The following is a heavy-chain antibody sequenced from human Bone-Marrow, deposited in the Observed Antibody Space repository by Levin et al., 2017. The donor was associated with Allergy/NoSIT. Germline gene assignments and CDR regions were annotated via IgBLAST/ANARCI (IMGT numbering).Heavy chain of an antibody. V-gene: IGHV3-33*01. CDR2: IWSDGSKT. D-gene: IGHD3-3*01. Sequence: TGGSLRLSCAASGFTLSNSGMHWVRQTPGKGLEWVAVIWSDGSKTYYADSVEGRFTISRDNSKNTLFLQMDSLRADDTAIYYCARDKGQFSEWLYYFDYWGQGTLVTVSS. CDR1: GFTLSNSG. J-gene: IGHJ4*02. CDR3: ARDKGQFSEWLYYFDY.